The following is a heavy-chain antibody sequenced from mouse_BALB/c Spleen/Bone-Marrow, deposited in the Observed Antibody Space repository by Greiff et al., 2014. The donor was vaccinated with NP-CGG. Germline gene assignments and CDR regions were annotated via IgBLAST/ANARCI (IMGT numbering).Heavy chain of an antibody. Sequence: LQQSGAELVKPGASVKMSCKASGYTFTSYNMHWVKRTPGQGLEWIGAIYPGNGDTSYNQRFKGKATLTADKSSSTAYMQLSSRTSKDSAVYYCASLYAMDYGGQGTSVTVSS. J-gene: IGHJ4*01. V-gene: IGHV1-12*01. CDR3: ASLYAMDY. CDR1: GYTFTSYN. CDR2: IYPGNGDT.